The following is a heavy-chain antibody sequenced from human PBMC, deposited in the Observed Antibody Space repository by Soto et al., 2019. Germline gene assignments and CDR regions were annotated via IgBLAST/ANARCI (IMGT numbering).Heavy chain of an antibody. Sequence: PSETLSLTCAVYGGSFRDYYWNWIRQAPGKGLEWIGEINQSGSTKSNASLKSRVTISVDTSKNQSSLKLTSVTAADTAVYYCARGRGTGWYGFYYGMDVWGQGTTVTVSS. CDR2: INQSGST. CDR3: ARGRGTGWYGFYYGMDV. V-gene: IGHV4-34*01. D-gene: IGHD6-19*01. J-gene: IGHJ6*02. CDR1: GGSFRDYY.